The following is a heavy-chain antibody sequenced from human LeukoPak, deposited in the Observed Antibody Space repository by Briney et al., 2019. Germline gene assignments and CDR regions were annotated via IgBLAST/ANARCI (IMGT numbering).Heavy chain of an antibody. CDR1: GFTFSSYA. V-gene: IGHV3-30*04. J-gene: IGHJ4*02. CDR2: ISYDGSNK. D-gene: IGHD6-13*01. CDR3: ARDLGIALDY. Sequence: GGSLRLSCAASGFTFSSYAMHWVRQAPGRGLEWVAVISYDGSNKYYADSVKGRFTISRDNSKNTLYLQMNSLRAEDTAVYYCARDLGIALDYWGQGTLVTVFS.